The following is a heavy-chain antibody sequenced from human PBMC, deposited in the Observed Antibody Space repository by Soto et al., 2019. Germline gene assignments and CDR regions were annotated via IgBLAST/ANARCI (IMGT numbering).Heavy chain of an antibody. CDR2: IIPIFGTA. D-gene: IGHD3-3*01. CDR3: AREGIGGWPYGFWSGYYRPYYYYYMDV. Sequence: PSVKVSCKASGVTFSSYAISWVRQAPGQGLEWMGGIIPIFGTANYAQKFQGRVTITADESTSTAYMELSSLRAEDTAVYYCAREGIGGWPYGFWSGYYRPYYYYYMDVWGKGTTVTVSS. J-gene: IGHJ6*03. CDR1: GVTFSSYA. V-gene: IGHV1-69*13.